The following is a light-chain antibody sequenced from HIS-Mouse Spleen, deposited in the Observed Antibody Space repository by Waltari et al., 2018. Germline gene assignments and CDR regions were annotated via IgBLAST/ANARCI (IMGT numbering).Light chain of an antibody. CDR3: GTWDSSLSGGV. CDR1: SSNIGNNY. Sequence: QSVLTQPPSVSAAPGQKVTISCSGSSSNIGNNYVSWYQQLPGTAPKRLIYDNKKRTAGIPDRLSGSKSGTSATLGITGLQTGDEADYYCGTWDSSLSGGVFGGGTKLTVL. J-gene: IGLJ3*02. CDR2: DNK. V-gene: IGLV1-51*01.